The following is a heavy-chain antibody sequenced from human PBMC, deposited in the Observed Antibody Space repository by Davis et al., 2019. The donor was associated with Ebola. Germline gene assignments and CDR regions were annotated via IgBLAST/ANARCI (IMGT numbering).Heavy chain of an antibody. CDR1: GFTFSSYS. CDR3: ARVGSSTSLDY. D-gene: IGHD2-2*01. Sequence: GESLKISCAASGFTFSSYSMNWVRQAPGKGLEWVSYISSSSSTIYYADSVKGRFTISRDNAKNSLYLQMNSLRAEDTAVYYCARVGSSTSLDYWGQGTLVTVSS. V-gene: IGHV3-48*01. J-gene: IGHJ4*02. CDR2: ISSSSSTI.